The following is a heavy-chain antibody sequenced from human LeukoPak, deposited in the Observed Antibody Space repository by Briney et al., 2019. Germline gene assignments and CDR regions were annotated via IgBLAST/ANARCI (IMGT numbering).Heavy chain of an antibody. J-gene: IGHJ4*02. D-gene: IGHD6-19*01. V-gene: IGHV1-18*01. CDR1: GYTFTSYG. Sequence: ASVKVSCKASGYTFTSYGISWVRQAPGQGLEWTGWISPYSGNTNYAQKLQGRVTMTTDTSTSTAHMELRSLRSDDTAVYSCARVVDSSGWYALDYWGQGTLVTVSS. CDR2: ISPYSGNT. CDR3: ARVVDSSGWYALDY.